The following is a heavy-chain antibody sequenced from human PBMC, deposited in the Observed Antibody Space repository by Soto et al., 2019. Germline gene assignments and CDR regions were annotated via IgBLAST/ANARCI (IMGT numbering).Heavy chain of an antibody. CDR1: GFTFSSYS. V-gene: IGHV3-48*04. CDR2: ISSSSSTI. Sequence: GGSLRLSCAASGFTFSSYSMNWVRQAPGKGLEWVSYISSSSSTIYYADSVKGRFTISRDNAKNSLYLQMNSLRAEDTAVYYCARSPAQTLEDDAFDIWGQGTMVTVSS. J-gene: IGHJ3*02. CDR3: ARSPAQTLEDDAFDI.